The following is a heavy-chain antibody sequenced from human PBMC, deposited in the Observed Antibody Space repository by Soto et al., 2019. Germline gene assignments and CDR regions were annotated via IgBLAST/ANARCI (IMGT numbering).Heavy chain of an antibody. J-gene: IGHJ4*01. CDR1: GGAFSSYG. CDR3: ARSVIVPAATGLTTYSDHSYFDY. V-gene: IGHV1-69*13. CDR2: IIPTFGTA. D-gene: IGHD2-2*01. Sequence: SVKVSCKASGGAFSSYGISWVGQAPGQGLEWMGGIIPTFGTANYAQKFQDRVTITADESTSTAYMEVSSLRSEDTAVYYCARSVIVPAATGLTTYSDHSYFDYWG.